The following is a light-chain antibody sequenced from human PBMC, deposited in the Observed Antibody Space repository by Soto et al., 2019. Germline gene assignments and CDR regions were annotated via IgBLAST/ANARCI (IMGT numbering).Light chain of an antibody. Sequence: DIQMTQSPPSLSASVGDRVTITCQASQGIRNFVAWYQQKPGKAPKLLIYAASTLQSGVPSRFSGSGSGTDFTLTINRLQPEDVATYACQKYSSVPVFGPGTKVEIK. CDR1: QGIRNF. J-gene: IGKJ3*01. CDR3: QKYSSVPV. V-gene: IGKV1-27*01. CDR2: AAS.